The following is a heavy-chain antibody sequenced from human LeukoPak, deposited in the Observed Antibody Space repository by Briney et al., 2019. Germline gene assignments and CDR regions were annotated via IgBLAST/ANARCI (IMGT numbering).Heavy chain of an antibody. CDR2: INWNGGST. J-gene: IGHJ4*02. D-gene: IGHD6-6*01. Sequence: GGSLRLSCAASGFTFDDYGMSWVRQAPGKGLEWVSGINWNGGSTGYADSVKGRFTISRDNAKNSLYLQMNSLRAEDTAVYYCAGDGGYSSSLDYWGQGTLVTVSS. CDR3: AGDGGYSSSLDY. V-gene: IGHV3-20*04. CDR1: GFTFDDYG.